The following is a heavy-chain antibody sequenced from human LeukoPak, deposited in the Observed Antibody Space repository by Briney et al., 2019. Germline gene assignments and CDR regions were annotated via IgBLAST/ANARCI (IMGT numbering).Heavy chain of an antibody. CDR2: IYYSGSA. CDR3: ARGPPPDFDY. J-gene: IGHJ4*02. CDR1: GGSISSYY. V-gene: IGHV4-59*12. Sequence: ASETLSLTCTVSGGSISSYYWNWIRQPPGKGLEWIGYIYYSGSASYNPSLKSRVTISVDTSKNQFSLKLSSVTAADTAVYYCARGPPPDFDYWGQGTLVTVSS.